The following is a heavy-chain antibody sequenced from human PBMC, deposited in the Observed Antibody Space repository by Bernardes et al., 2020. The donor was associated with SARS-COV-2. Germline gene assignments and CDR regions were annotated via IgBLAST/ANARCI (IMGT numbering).Heavy chain of an antibody. CDR2: ISYDGRTE. V-gene: IGHV3-30*14. CDR1: GFTFSNFA. D-gene: IGHD6-6*01. J-gene: IGHJ4*02. Sequence: GGSLRLSCSASGFTFSNFAMHWVRQAPGKGLEWVSIISYDGRTEYNADSVKGRFTISRDTAKNTIYLQMSSLRVEDTAMYYCARETQDYSSSYYDYWGQGTLVIVSS. CDR3: ARETQDYSSSYYDY.